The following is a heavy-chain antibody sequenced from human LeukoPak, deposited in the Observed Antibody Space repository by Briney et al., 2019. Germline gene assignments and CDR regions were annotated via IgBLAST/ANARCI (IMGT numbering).Heavy chain of an antibody. D-gene: IGHD3-22*01. J-gene: IGHJ6*02. CDR2: INPNSGGT. Sequence: ASVKVSCKASGYTFTGYYMHWVRQAPGQGLEWMGWINPNSGGTNYAQKFQGRVTMTRDTSTSTVYMELSSLRSEDTAVYYCARARSSGYYAYYAMDVWGQGTTVTVSS. CDR3: ARARSSGYYAYYAMDV. CDR1: GYTFTGYY. V-gene: IGHV1-2*02.